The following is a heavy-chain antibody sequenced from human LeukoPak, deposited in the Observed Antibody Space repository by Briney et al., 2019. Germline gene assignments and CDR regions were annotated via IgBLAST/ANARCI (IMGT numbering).Heavy chain of an antibody. CDR2: ISSSGSTI. J-gene: IGHJ4*02. D-gene: IGHD3-10*01. CDR1: GFAFSDYY. V-gene: IGHV3-11*04. Sequence: PGGSLRLSCAASGFAFSDYYMSWIRQAPGKGLEWVSYISSSGSTIYYADSVKGRFTISRDNSKNTLYLQMNSLRTEDTAVYYCASGPGSGSYYNPDYWGQGTLVTVSS. CDR3: ASGPGSGSYYNPDY.